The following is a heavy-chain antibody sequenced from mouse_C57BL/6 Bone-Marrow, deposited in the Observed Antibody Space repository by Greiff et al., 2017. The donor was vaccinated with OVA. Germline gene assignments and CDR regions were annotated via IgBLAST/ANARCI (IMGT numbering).Heavy chain of an antibody. CDR3: SPSIYYGNYLVAY. Sequence: QVQLQQPGAELVKPGASVKVSCKASGYTFTSYWMHWVKQRPGQGLEWIGRIHPSDSDTNYNQKFKGKATLTVDKSSSKAYMHLSSLSSEDSAVYYCSPSIYYGNYLVAYWGQGTLVTVSA. D-gene: IGHD2-1*01. CDR2: IHPSDSDT. CDR1: GYTFTSYW. J-gene: IGHJ3*01. V-gene: IGHV1-74*01.